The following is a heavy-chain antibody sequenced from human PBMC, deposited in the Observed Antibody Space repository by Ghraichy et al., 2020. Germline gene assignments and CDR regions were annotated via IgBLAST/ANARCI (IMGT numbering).Heavy chain of an antibody. CDR3: ASGDQNYYYMDV. D-gene: IGHD4-17*01. J-gene: IGHJ6*03. CDR1: GGSISSYY. Sequence: SETLSLTCPVSGGSISSYYWSWIRQPAGKGLEWIGRIYTSGSTNYNPSLKSRVTMSVDTSKNQFSLKLSSVTAADTAVYYCASGDQNYYYMDVWGKGTTVTVSS. V-gene: IGHV4-4*07. CDR2: IYTSGST.